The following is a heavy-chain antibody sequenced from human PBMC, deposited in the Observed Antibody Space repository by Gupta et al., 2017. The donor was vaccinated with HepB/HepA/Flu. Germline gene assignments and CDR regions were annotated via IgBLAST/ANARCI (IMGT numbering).Heavy chain of an antibody. V-gene: IGHV1-46*01. CDR3: ARGRYCSGGTCQDGWFDP. D-gene: IGHD2-15*01. CDR2: IDPSGGST. J-gene: IGHJ5*02. Sequence: EWMGIIDPSGGSTKYEQKFLGRVTMTRDTSTSTVYMDLSSLRSEDTAVYYCARGRYCSGGTCQDGWFDPWGQGTLVTVSS.